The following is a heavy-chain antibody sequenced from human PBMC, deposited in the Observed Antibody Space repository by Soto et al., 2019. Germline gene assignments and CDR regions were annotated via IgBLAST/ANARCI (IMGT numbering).Heavy chain of an antibody. J-gene: IGHJ4*02. CDR3: ARKGYGSFAPFDY. D-gene: IGHD1-26*01. V-gene: IGHV3-66*01. CDR2: IHSTGST. Sequence: EVQLVESGGGLVQPGGSLRLSWAVSGFTVSSNYMTWVRQAPGKGLEWVSIIHSTGSTYYADSVQGRFTISRDDSKNTVFLQMNSLRADDTAVYYCARKGYGSFAPFDYWGQGTLVTVSS. CDR1: GFTVSSNY.